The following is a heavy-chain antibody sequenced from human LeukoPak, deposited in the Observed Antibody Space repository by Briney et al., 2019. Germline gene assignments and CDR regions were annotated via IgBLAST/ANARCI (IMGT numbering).Heavy chain of an antibody. CDR1: GGSISSYY. Sequence: PSETLSLTCTVSGGSISSYYWSWIRQPAGKGLEWIGRIYTSGSTNYNPSLKSRVTMSVDTSKNQFSLKLSSVTAADTAVYYCARDPSGYYDILMSGWSDYWGQGTLVTVSS. V-gene: IGHV4-4*07. CDR2: IYTSGST. D-gene: IGHD3-9*01. J-gene: IGHJ4*02. CDR3: ARDPSGYYDILMSGWSDY.